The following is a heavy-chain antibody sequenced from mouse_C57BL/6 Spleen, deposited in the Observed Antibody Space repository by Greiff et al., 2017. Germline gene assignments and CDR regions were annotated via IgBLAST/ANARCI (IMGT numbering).Heavy chain of an antibody. CDR1: GYTFTSYW. CDR2: IYPSDSET. CDR3: ASRNWYIDV. Sequence: VQLQQPGAELVRPGSSVKLSCTASGYTFTSYWMDWVQQRPGKGLEWVANIYPSDSETHSNQNFKVKATLTVDKSSSTDYMQLSSLTSEDSAVYYCASRNWYIDVWGTGTTVTVSS. J-gene: IGHJ1*03. V-gene: IGHV1-61*01.